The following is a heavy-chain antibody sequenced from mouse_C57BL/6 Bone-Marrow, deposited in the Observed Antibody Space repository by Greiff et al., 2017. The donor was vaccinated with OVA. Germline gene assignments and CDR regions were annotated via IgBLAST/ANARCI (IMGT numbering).Heavy chain of an antibody. CDR1: GYTFTSYG. CDR2: IYPRSGNT. CDR3: ARYGNYDLSWFAY. D-gene: IGHD2-4*01. V-gene: IGHV1-81*01. J-gene: IGHJ3*01. Sequence: VQLQQSGAELARPGASVKLSCKASGYTFTSYGISWVKQRTGQGLEWIGEIYPRSGNTYYNEKFKGKATLTADKSSSTAYMELRSLTSEDSAVYFCARYGNYDLSWFAYWGQVTLVTVSA.